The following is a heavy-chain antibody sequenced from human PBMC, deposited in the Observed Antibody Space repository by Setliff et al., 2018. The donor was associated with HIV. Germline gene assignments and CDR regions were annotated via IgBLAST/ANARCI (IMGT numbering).Heavy chain of an antibody. CDR2: IFNSGTT. CDR1: GGSISSITYY. CDR3: AGEVSYYHGDGGRRWLDP. V-gene: IGHV4-61*09. Sequence: PSETLSLTCSVSGGSISSITYYWSWIRQPAGKGLEWIGHIFNSGTTNYSPSLKSRVSMSVDTSKNQFSLKLTSVTAADTAVYYCAGEVSYYHGDGGRRWLDPWGPGMPVTAPQ. D-gene: IGHD1-26*01. J-gene: IGHJ5*02.